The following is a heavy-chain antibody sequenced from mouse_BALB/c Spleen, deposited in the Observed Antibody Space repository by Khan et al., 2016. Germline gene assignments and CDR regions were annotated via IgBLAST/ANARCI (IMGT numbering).Heavy chain of an antibody. CDR3: APYDYDVAY. V-gene: IGHV14-3*02. CDR2: IDPANGNT. CDR1: GFNIKDTY. D-gene: IGHD2-4*01. J-gene: IGHJ3*01. Sequence: VQLQQSGAELVKPGASVKLSCTASGFNIKDTYMHWMKQRPEQGLEWIGRIDPANGNTKYDPNFQGKATITADTSSNTAHLQLSSLTFEDTAVYYCAPYDYDVAYWGQGTLVTVS.